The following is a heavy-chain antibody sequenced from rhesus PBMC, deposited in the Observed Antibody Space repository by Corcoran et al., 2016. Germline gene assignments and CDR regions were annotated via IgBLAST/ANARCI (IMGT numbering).Heavy chain of an antibody. CDR3: ARNSGSWIFDY. CDR1: GYSISGYY. CDR2: NTYSGRT. J-gene: IGHJ4*01. V-gene: IGHV4-122*02. Sequence: QVQLQESGPGLVKPSETLSLTCAVSGYSISGYYWSWIRQAPGKGLEWIGYNTYSGRTSYNPSLKSRVTISRDTSKNQFSLKLSSVTAADTAVYYCARNSGSWIFDYWGQGVLVTVSS. D-gene: IGHD6-25*01.